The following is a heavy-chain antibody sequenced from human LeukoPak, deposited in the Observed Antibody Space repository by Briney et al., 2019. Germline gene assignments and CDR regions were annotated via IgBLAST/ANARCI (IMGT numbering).Heavy chain of an antibody. CDR1: GFTFSSYA. V-gene: IGHV3-23*01. CDR2: VSGSGGST. CDR3: AKGPDITIFGVVIIPLDGMDV. J-gene: IGHJ6*02. Sequence: GASLRLSCAASGFTFSSYAMSWVRQDPGKGLEWVAAVSGSGGSTYYADSVKSRVTISRDNSKNTLYLQMNSLRAEDTAVYYCAKGPDITIFGVVIIPLDGMDVWGQGTTVTVSS. D-gene: IGHD3-3*01.